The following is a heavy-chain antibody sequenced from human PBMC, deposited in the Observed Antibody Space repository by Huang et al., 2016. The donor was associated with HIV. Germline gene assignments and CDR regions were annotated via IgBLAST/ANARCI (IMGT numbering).Heavy chain of an antibody. J-gene: IGHJ4*02. CDR1: GFSFSSSA. Sequence: EVHLLESGGGLVQPGGSLRLSCAASGFSFSSSAMSWVRQAPGRGLEWVSTLSNSASSRHYSDSVRGRFTISRDNSKDTLYLQMNSLRAEDTALYYCAKDLVTYDSSGSVWGQGTLVTVSS. V-gene: IGHV3-23*01. CDR2: LSNSASSR. D-gene: IGHD3-22*01. CDR3: AKDLVTYDSSGSV.